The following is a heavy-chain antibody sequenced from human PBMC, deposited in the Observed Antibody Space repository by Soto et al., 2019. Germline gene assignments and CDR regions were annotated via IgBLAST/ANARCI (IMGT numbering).Heavy chain of an antibody. Sequence: QVQLVESGGGVVQPGRSLRLSCAASGFTFSSYAMHWVRQAPGKGLEWVAVISYDGSNKYYADSVKGRFTISRDNSKNTLYLQMNSLRAEDTAVYYCARPLWRDDYNWGYFDCWGRGTLVAVSS. J-gene: IGHJ2*01. D-gene: IGHD4-4*01. CDR3: ARPLWRDDYNWGYFDC. V-gene: IGHV3-30-3*01. CDR1: GFTFSSYA. CDR2: ISYDGSNK.